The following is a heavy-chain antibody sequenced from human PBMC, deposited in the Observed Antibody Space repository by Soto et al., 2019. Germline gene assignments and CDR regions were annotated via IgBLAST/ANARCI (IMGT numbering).Heavy chain of an antibody. D-gene: IGHD4-17*01. V-gene: IGHV2-5*01. J-gene: IGHJ4*02. CDR2: IYWNCDQ. CDR1: VFSLSTNGVG. Sequence: QITLKDSGPTLVKPTQTLTLTCTFSVFSLSTNGVGVAWIRQPPGKVLEWLGLIYWNCDQRYSPSLKSRLAITKYTSRNQVVLTIANVDHVDTASYYCAYRHDYGENHFYYCGQGKLVTVSS. CDR3: AYRHDYGENHFYY.